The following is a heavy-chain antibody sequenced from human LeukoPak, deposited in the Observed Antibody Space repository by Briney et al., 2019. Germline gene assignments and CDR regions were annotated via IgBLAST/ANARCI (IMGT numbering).Heavy chain of an antibody. J-gene: IGHJ4*02. Sequence: GGSLRLSCAASGFTFSSYAMSWVRQAPGKGLEWMSGISGSGGSTYYADSVKGRFTISRDNSKNTLYLQMNSLRAEDTAVYYCAKDPLEYYYDSSGYRGYYFAYWGQGPLVTASS. D-gene: IGHD3-22*01. CDR2: ISGSGGST. V-gene: IGHV3-23*01. CDR1: GFTFSSYA. CDR3: AKDPLEYYYDSSGYRGYYFAY.